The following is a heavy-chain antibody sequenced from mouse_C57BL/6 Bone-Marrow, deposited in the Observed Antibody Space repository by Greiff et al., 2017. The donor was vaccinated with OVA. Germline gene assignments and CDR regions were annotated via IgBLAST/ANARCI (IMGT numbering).Heavy chain of an antibody. CDR3: TRDGLLERYFDV. Sequence: EVKVVESGEGLVKPGGSLKLSCAASGFTFSSYAMSWVRQTPEKRLEWVAYISSGGDYIYYADTVKGRFTISRDNARNTLYLQMSSLKSEDTAMYYCTRDGLLERYFDVWGTGTTVTVSS. V-gene: IGHV5-9-1*02. CDR2: ISSGGDYI. CDR1: GFTFSSYA. D-gene: IGHD2-13*01. J-gene: IGHJ1*03.